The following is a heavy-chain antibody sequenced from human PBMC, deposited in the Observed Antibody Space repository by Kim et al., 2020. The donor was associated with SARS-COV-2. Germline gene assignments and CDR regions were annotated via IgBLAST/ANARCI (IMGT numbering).Heavy chain of an antibody. J-gene: IGHJ6*01. CDR1: GFTFSSYG. CDR2: IWYDGSNK. Sequence: GGSLRLSCAASGFTFSSYGMHGVRQAPGKGLEWVAVIWYDGSNKYYADSVKGRFTISRDNSKNTLYLQINSLRAEDTAVYDCAIGMTCISWPFCYYYGM. CDR3: AIGMTCISWPFCYYYGM. V-gene: IGHV3-33*01. D-gene: IGHD6-13*01.